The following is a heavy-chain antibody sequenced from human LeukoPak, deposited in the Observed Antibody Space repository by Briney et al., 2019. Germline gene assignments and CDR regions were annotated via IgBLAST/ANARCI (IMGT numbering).Heavy chain of an antibody. CDR1: GASISSNNYY. D-gene: IGHD3-16*01. Sequence: PSETLSLTCTVSGASISSNNYYWGWVRQPPGKGLEWIGNIYSSGNTYYNASLKSRVTIYIDTSKNQFSLNLSSVTAADTAVYYCARVKDPGGYYYYYYMDVWGKGTTVTVSS. J-gene: IGHJ6*03. CDR2: IYSSGNT. CDR3: ARVKDPGGYYYYYYMDV. V-gene: IGHV4-39*01.